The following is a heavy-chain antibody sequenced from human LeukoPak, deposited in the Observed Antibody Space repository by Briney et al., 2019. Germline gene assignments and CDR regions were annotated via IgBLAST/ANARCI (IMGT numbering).Heavy chain of an antibody. D-gene: IGHD3-16*02. V-gene: IGHV3-7*03. CDR3: AKDSGYRPLDV. J-gene: IGHJ6*02. Sequence: GGTLRLSCVGSGFTFSSYWMTWVRQAPGEGLEWVANIKRDGSVKNQLDSRFIISRDNAKNSLYLQMDSLRAEDTALYYCAKDSGYRPLDVWGQGTTVTVSS. CDR2: IKRDGSVK. CDR1: GFTFSSYW.